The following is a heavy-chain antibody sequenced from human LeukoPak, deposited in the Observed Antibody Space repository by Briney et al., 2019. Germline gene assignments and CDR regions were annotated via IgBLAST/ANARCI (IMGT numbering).Heavy chain of an antibody. CDR2: ISYSGST. Sequence: SETLSLTCTVSGGPINNYYWSGIRQPPGKGLEWIGYISYSGSTRYNPSLESRLTISVDTSKNQFSLRLSSVTVADTAVYYCAKSYISSWSDFDYWGQGALVIVSS. J-gene: IGHJ4*02. CDR3: AKSYISSWSDFDY. CDR1: GGPINNYY. V-gene: IGHV4-59*01. D-gene: IGHD6-13*01.